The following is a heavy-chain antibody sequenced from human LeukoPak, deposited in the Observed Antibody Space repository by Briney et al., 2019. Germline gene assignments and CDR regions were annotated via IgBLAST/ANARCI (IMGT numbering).Heavy chain of an antibody. CDR2: IYSSGST. D-gene: IGHD5-18*01. V-gene: IGHV4-61*02. CDR1: GGSISSGSYY. J-gene: IGHJ6*03. Sequence: SETLSLTCTVSGGSISSGSYYWSWIRQPAGEGLEWIGRIYSSGSTNYNPSLKGRITISIDTAKNQFSLKLSSVTAADTAVYYCASTAGSKYYYYMDVWGKGTTVTISS. CDR3: ASTAGSKYYYYMDV.